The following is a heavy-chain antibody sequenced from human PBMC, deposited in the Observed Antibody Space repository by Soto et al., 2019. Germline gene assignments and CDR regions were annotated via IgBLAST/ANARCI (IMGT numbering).Heavy chain of an antibody. CDR3: ARAPRQQRAGGAFDI. J-gene: IGHJ3*02. D-gene: IGHD6-13*01. CDR2: INHSGST. CDR1: GGSFSGYY. Sequence: SETLSLTCAVYGGSFSGYYWSWIRQPPGKGLEWIGEINHSGSTNYNPSLKSRVTISVDTSKNQFSLKLSSVTAADTAVYYCARAPRQQRAGGAFDIWGQGTMVTVSS. V-gene: IGHV4-34*01.